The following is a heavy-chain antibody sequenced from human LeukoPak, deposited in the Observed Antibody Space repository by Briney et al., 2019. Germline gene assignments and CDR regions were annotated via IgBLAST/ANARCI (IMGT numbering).Heavy chain of an antibody. J-gene: IGHJ4*02. Sequence: GRSLRLSCAASGFTFSSYAMHWVRQAPGKGLEWVAVISYDESNKYYADSVKGRFTISRDNSKNTLYLQMNSLRAEDTAVYYCAREGKLGLLWFGESFDYWGQGTLVTVSS. CDR3: AREGKLGLLWFGESFDY. V-gene: IGHV3-30-3*01. D-gene: IGHD3-10*01. CDR2: ISYDESNK. CDR1: GFTFSSYA.